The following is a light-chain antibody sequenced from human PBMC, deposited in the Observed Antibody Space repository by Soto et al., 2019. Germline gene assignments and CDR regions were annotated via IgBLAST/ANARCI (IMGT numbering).Light chain of an antibody. J-gene: IGKJ4*01. V-gene: IGKV3-15*01. CDR3: QQYYDWPLVT. CDR2: GAS. Sequence: MTQSPATLSVSPGERVTFSCRANQSISSNLAWYQQKPGQAPRLLIYGASTRATHIPDRFSGSGSETEFTLSVSSLQSEDFAIYYCQQYYDWPLVTFGGGTKVDIK. CDR1: QSISSN.